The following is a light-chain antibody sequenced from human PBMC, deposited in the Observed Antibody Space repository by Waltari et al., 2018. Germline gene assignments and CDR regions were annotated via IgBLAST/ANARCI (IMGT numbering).Light chain of an antibody. CDR3: CSYAAGGSSVL. CDR1: SSDVGSYNL. V-gene: IGLV2-23*01. J-gene: IGLJ2*01. Sequence: QSALTQPASVSGSPGPSITISCTGPSSDVGSYNLVSWYQQHPGKVPKLMIYEDSKRPSGLSNRFSGSKSGNTASLTISGLQAEDEADYYCCSYAAGGSSVLFGGGTKLTVL. CDR2: EDS.